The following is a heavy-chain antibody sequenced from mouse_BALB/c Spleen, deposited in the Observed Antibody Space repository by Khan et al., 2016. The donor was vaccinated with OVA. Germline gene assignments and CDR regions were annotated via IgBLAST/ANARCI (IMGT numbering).Heavy chain of an antibody. Sequence: QVQLQQSGAELVRPGVSVKISCKGSGYTFTDYAMHWVKQSHAKSLEGIGVISTYDGDADYNQKFKGKATMTVDKSSSSAYMELARLTSEDSAIYYCARGGRFAYWGQGTLVTVSA. J-gene: IGHJ3*01. CDR1: GYTFTDYA. CDR2: ISTYDGDA. CDR3: ARGGRFAY. V-gene: IGHV1S137*01. D-gene: IGHD3-3*01.